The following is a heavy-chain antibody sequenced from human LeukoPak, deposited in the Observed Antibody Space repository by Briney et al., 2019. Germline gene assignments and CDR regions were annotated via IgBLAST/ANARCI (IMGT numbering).Heavy chain of an antibody. D-gene: IGHD3-10*01. Sequence: GGFLRLSCAASGFTFDDYTMHWVRQAPGKGLEWVSLISWDGGSTYYADSVKGRFTISRDNSKNSLYLQMNSLRTEDTALYYCAKESAEGSGSYYDYWGQGTLVTVSS. J-gene: IGHJ4*02. V-gene: IGHV3-43*01. CDR1: GFTFDDYT. CDR3: AKESAEGSGSYYDY. CDR2: ISWDGGST.